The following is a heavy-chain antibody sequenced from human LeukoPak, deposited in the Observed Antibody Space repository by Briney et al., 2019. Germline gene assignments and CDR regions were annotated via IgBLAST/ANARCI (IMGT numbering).Heavy chain of an antibody. CDR2: IYTSGST. CDR1: GGSISSYY. V-gene: IGHV4-4*07. Sequence: PSETLSLTCTVSGGSISSYYWSWIRQPAGKGLEWIGHIYTSGSTNYNPSLKSRVTISVDKSKNQFSLKLSSVTAADTAVYYCARGRGTYYYDSSAPGMDVWGQGTTVTVSS. D-gene: IGHD3-22*01. J-gene: IGHJ6*02. CDR3: ARGRGTYYYDSSAPGMDV.